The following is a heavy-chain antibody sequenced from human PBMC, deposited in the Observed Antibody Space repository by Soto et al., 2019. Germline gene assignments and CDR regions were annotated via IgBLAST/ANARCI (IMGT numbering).Heavy chain of an antibody. CDR3: ARGYSGQNSYYMDV. CDR1: GYNFPSHD. D-gene: IGHD2-15*01. J-gene: IGHJ6*03. Sequence: QVHLVQSGAEVKKPGASVKVSCKASGYNFPSHDIYWVRQAAGQGPEWMGWMNPSSGNTGYSQKFQGRVTMTRHTPINTAYMELSGLRSDDAAVYYCARGYSGQNSYYMDVWGKGTTVTVSS. CDR2: MNPSSGNT. V-gene: IGHV1-8*02.